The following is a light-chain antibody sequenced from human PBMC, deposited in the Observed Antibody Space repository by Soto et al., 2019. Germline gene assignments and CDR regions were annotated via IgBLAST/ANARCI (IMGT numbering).Light chain of an antibody. CDR2: DVS. J-gene: IGLJ1*01. Sequence: QSVMTQPRSESASPGQSVTISCTGNSSYVGRYNYVSWYQHHPGKAPKLMIYDVSTRPSGVPDRFSGSKSGTTASLTISGLQAEDEADYYCCSYAGSPYVFGTGTKVTVL. V-gene: IGLV2-11*01. CDR3: CSYAGSPYV. CDR1: SSYVGRYNY.